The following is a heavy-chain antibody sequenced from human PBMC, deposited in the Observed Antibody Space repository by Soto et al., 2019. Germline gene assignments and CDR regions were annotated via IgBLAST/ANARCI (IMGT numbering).Heavy chain of an antibody. Sequence: PSETLSLTCTVSGGSISSGGYYWSWIRQHPGKGLEWIGYIYYSGSTYYNPSLKSRVTIPVDTSKNQFSLKLSSVTAADTAVYYCATAGYSGYYYGMDVWGQGTTVTVSS. V-gene: IGHV4-31*03. CDR3: ATAGYSGYYYGMDV. D-gene: IGHD4-4*01. CDR1: GGSISSGGYY. CDR2: IYYSGST. J-gene: IGHJ6*02.